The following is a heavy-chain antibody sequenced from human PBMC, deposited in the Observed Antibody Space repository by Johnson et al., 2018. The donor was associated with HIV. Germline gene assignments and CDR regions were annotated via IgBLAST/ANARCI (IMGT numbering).Heavy chain of an antibody. CDR3: AKEGNFSSWNPDAFDI. J-gene: IGHJ3*02. CDR1: GFTFSRYW. CDR2: ITQDGSET. Sequence: VQLVESGGGVVQPGRSLRLSCVVSGFTFSRYWMSWVRQAPGKGLDWVANITQDGSETQYVDSVKGRFTLSRDNAKNSLYLQMNSLGAEDTAVYYCAKEGNFSSWNPDAFDIWGQGTMVTVSS. D-gene: IGHD6-13*01. V-gene: IGHV3-7*01.